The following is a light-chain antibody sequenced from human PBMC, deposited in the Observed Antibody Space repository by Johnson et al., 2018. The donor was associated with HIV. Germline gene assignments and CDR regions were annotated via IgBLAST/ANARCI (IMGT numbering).Light chain of an antibody. CDR2: DNN. CDR3: GTWDTSVSATAV. Sequence: QSVLTQPPSVSAAPGQKVTISCSGSSSNIGSNFVSWYQQLPGKAPKLLIYDNNKRPLGIPDRFSGSKSGTSATLGITGLQTGDEADYYCGTWDTSVSATAVFGTGTKVTVL. CDR1: SSNIGSNF. J-gene: IGLJ1*01. V-gene: IGLV1-51*01.